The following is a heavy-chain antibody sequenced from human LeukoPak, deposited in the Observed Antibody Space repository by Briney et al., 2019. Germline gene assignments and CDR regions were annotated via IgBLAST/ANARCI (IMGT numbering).Heavy chain of an antibody. CDR1: GFTFDKYW. CDR3: AKLNVRGISIDS. CDR2: IKEDGSVK. J-gene: IGHJ4*02. V-gene: IGHV3-7*01. D-gene: IGHD2/OR15-2a*01. Sequence: GGSLRLSCAASGFTFDKYWMGWVRQAPGKGLEWVANIKEDGSVKYFVDSVAGRFTISRDNAENSLYLQMSSLRAEDTAVYYCAKLNVRGISIDSWGQGTLATVSS.